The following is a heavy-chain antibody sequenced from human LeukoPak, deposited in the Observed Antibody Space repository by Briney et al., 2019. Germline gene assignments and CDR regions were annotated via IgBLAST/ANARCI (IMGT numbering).Heavy chain of an antibody. V-gene: IGHV3-30*04. CDR3: ARGVRIAVAGYIDY. J-gene: IGHJ4*02. D-gene: IGHD6-19*01. Sequence: GGSLRLSCAASGFTFSTYAMHWVRQAPGKGLEWVAAISYDGSNKNYADSVKGRFTISRDNSKNTLYLQMNSLRAEDTAVYNCARGVRIAVAGYIDYWGQGTLVTVSS. CDR2: ISYDGSNK. CDR1: GFTFSTYA.